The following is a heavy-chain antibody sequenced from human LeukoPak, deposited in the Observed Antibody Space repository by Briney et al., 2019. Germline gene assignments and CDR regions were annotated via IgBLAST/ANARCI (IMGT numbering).Heavy chain of an antibody. CDR1: GFTFSSYG. V-gene: IGHV3-30*02. D-gene: IGHD3-22*01. J-gene: IGHJ4*02. CDR3: AKDEELSYYDSSGYFN. Sequence: GGSLRLSCAASGFTFSSYGMHWVRQAPGKGGEWVAFIRYDGSNKYYADSLKGRFTISRDNSKNTLYLQMNSLRAEATAVYYCAKDEELSYYDSSGYFNWGQGTLVTVSS. CDR2: IRYDGSNK.